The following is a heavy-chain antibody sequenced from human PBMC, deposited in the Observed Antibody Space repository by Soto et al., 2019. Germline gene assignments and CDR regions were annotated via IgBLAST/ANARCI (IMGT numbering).Heavy chain of an antibody. V-gene: IGHV3-23*01. CDR1: GFTFTYYA. Sequence: EVQLLESGGGLVQPGGSLRLSCTASGFTFTYYAFSWVRQAPGKGLEWVSAISANGQGIYYADSVRGRFTISRDNSKHTVFLHMDSLRAEDTAVYYCAKDRDYPRDQFHYWGQGTLVTVSS. CDR3: AKDRDYPRDQFHY. D-gene: IGHD2-2*01. J-gene: IGHJ4*02. CDR2: ISANGQGI.